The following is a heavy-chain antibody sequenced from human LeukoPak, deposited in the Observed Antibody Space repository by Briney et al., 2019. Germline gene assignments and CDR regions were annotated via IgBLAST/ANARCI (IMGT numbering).Heavy chain of an antibody. J-gene: IGHJ3*02. CDR2: ISSSSSYI. Sequence: GGSLRLSCAASGFTFSSYSMNWVRQAPGKGLEWVSSISSSSSYIYYADSVKGRFTISRDNAKNSLYLQMNSLRAEDTAVYYCARDQHYYDSSGYPDAFDIWGQGTMVTVSS. D-gene: IGHD3-22*01. V-gene: IGHV3-21*01. CDR1: GFTFSSYS. CDR3: ARDQHYYDSSGYPDAFDI.